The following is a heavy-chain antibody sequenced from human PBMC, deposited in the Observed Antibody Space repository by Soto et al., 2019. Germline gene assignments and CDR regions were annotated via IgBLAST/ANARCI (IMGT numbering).Heavy chain of an antibody. Sequence: EVQLVESGGGVVRPGGSLRLSCVASGFTFDDYGMSWVRQVPGKGLEWVSGINWNGGTTHYADSVKGRFTITRDNARNPLYLQMSSLRAEDTALYYCAKSQSPMVRGVIEAFDYWGQGTLVTVSS. CDR3: AKSQSPMVRGVIEAFDY. J-gene: IGHJ4*02. CDR2: INWNGGTT. CDR1: GFTFDDYG. D-gene: IGHD3-10*01. V-gene: IGHV3-20*04.